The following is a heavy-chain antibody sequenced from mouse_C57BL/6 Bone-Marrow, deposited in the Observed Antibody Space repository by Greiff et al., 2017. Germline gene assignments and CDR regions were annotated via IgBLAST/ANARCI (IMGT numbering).Heavy chain of an antibody. CDR2: IYPSDSET. CDR3: ARGFYYGSSYGFSY. CDR1: GYTFTSYW. D-gene: IGHD1-1*01. Sequence: QVQLQQPGAELVRPGSSVKLSSKASGYTFTSYWMDWVKQRPGQGLEWIGNIYPSDSETHYNQKFKDKATLTVDKSSSTAYMQLSSLTSEDSAVYYCARGFYYGSSYGFSYWGQGTLVTVSA. V-gene: IGHV1-61*01. J-gene: IGHJ3*01.